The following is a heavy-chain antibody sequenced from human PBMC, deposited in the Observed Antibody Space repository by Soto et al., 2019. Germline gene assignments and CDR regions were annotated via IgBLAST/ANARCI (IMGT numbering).Heavy chain of an antibody. Sequence: QVQLVQSGAEVKKPGSSVKVSCKASGGTFSSYTISWVRQSPGQGLEWMGRLIPILGIANYAQKYQGSVTITADNSASTGYVELSSLSSGDTAVYYCAVGRPVDFDYWGQGTLVTVSS. V-gene: IGHV1-69*02. J-gene: IGHJ4*02. CDR2: LIPILGIA. CDR1: GGTFSSYT. CDR3: AVGRPVDFDY.